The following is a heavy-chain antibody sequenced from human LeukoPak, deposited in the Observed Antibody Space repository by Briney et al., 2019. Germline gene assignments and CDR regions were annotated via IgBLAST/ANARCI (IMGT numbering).Heavy chain of an antibody. CDR3: ARSENYATHPFDY. CDR2: IIPIFGTA. V-gene: IGHV1-69*05. CDR1: GGTFSSYA. D-gene: IGHD1-7*01. Sequence: ASVKVSCKASGGTFSSYAISWVRQAPGQGLEWMGGIIPIFGTANYAQKFQVRVTITTDESTSTAYMELSSLRSEDTAVYYCARSENYATHPFDYWGQGTLVTVSS. J-gene: IGHJ4*02.